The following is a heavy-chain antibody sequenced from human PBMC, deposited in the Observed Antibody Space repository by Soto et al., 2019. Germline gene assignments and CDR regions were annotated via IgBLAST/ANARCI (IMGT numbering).Heavy chain of an antibody. Sequence: QVPLVQSGAEVKKPGSSVKVSCKASGGTFSSYAISWVRQAPGQGLEWMGGIIPIFGTANYAQKFQGRVTITADESTSTAYMELSSLRSEDTAVYYCARGQVVVVTAIYYYYYGMDVWGQGTTVTVSS. D-gene: IGHD2-21*02. CDR1: GGTFSSYA. CDR3: ARGQVVVVTAIYYYYYGMDV. V-gene: IGHV1-69*12. J-gene: IGHJ6*02. CDR2: IIPIFGTA.